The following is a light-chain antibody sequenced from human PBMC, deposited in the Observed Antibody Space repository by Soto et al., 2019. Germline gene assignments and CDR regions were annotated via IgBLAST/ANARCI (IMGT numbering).Light chain of an antibody. Sequence: DIQMTQSPSSLSASVGDRVTITCRASQTINRYVNWYQKKPGKAPKLLIYNASGLQTGVPSRFSGNGSATDFTPTINRLQPEDFATYYCQQSYSTPTFGQGTRLEIK. V-gene: IGKV1-39*01. CDR1: QTINRY. CDR2: NAS. J-gene: IGKJ5*01. CDR3: QQSYSTPT.